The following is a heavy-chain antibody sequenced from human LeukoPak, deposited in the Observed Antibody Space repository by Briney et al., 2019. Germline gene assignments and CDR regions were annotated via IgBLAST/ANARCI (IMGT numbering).Heavy chain of an antibody. D-gene: IGHD5-18*01. CDR3: AKEKPRYSYGTGSFDY. V-gene: IGHV3-30*18. CDR1: GFTFSSYG. Sequence: GRSLRLSCAASGFTFSSYGMHWVRQAPGKGLEWVAVISYDGSNEYYADSVKGRFTISRDNSKNTLYPQMNSLRAEDTAVYYCAKEKPRYSYGTGSFDYWGQGTLVTVSS. J-gene: IGHJ4*02. CDR2: ISYDGSNE.